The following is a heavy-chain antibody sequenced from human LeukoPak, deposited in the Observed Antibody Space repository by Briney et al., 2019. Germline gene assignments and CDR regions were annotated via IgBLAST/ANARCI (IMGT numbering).Heavy chain of an antibody. CDR2: IKDDGSEI. J-gene: IGHJ4*02. CDR3: AREWN. Sequence: GGSLRLSCVASGFTFRTDWMSWVRQAPGKGPEWVASIKDDGSEIYYVDSVRGRFTISRDNAKNSLYLQMNSLRAEDTAVYYCAREWNWGQGSLVTVSS. CDR1: GFTFRTDW. V-gene: IGHV3-7*01.